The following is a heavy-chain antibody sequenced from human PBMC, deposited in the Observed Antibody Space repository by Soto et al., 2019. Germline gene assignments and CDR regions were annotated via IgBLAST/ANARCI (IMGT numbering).Heavy chain of an antibody. V-gene: IGHV1-18*01. CDR3: AAKPITMVRGVIIDYYYYYYGMDV. CDR2: ISAYNGNT. J-gene: IGHJ6*02. Sequence: QVQLVQSGAEVKKPGASVKVSCKASGYTFTSSGISWVRQAPGQGLEWMGWISAYNGNTNYAQKLQGRVTMTTDTSTSTAYMELRSLRSDDTAVYYCAAKPITMVRGVIIDYYYYYYGMDVWGQGTTVTVSS. D-gene: IGHD3-10*01. CDR1: GYTFTSSG.